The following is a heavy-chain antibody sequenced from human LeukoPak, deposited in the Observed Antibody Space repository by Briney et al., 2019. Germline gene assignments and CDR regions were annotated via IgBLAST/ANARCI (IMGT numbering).Heavy chain of an antibody. V-gene: IGHV3-23*01. CDR1: GFTFSSYG. Sequence: GGSLRLSCAASGFTFSSYGMSWVRQVPGKGLEWVSAIGSGSDTYYADSVKGRFTISRDNSKNTLHLQMDSLRAEDTAVYFGAKSPVSSCRGSFCYPFDYWGQGNLVTVSS. CDR2: IGSGSDT. CDR3: AKSPVSSCRGSFCYPFDY. J-gene: IGHJ4*02. D-gene: IGHD2-15*01.